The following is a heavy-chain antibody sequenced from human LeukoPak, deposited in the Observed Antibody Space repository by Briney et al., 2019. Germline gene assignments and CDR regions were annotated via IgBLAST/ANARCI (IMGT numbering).Heavy chain of an antibody. Sequence: PGGSLRLSCAASGFTFSSYEMNWVRQAPGKGLEWVSYISSSGSTIYYADSVKGRFTISRDNAKNSLYLQMNSLRAEDTAVYYCARSTSIAAAGLDYWGQGTLVTVSS. J-gene: IGHJ4*02. CDR2: ISSSGSTI. CDR1: GFTFSSYE. CDR3: ARSTSIAAAGLDY. D-gene: IGHD6-13*01. V-gene: IGHV3-48*03.